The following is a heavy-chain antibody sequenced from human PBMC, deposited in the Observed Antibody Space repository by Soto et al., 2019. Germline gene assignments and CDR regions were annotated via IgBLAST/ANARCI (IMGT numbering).Heavy chain of an antibody. CDR3: AKDIGSGYEPVFDY. V-gene: IGHV3-9*01. CDR2: ISWNSGSI. Sequence: GGSLRLSCAASGFTFDDYAMHWVRQAPGKGLEWVSGISWNSGSIGYADSVKGRFTISRDNAKNSLYLQMNSLRAEDTALYYCAKDIGSGYEPVFDYWGQGTLVTVSS. D-gene: IGHD5-12*01. J-gene: IGHJ4*02. CDR1: GFTFDDYA.